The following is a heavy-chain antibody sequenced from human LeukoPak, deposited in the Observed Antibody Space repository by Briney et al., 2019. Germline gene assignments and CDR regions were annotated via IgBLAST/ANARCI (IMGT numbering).Heavy chain of an antibody. J-gene: IGHJ6*03. D-gene: IGHD3-10*01. CDR2: ISWNSGSI. Sequence: GRSLTLSCAASGFTFDDYAMHWVRQAPGKGLEWVSGISWNSGSIGYADSVKGRFTISRDNAKNSLYLQMNSLRAEDTALYYCAKDIAGEPPYYYMDVWGKGTTVTVSS. CDR1: GFTFDDYA. V-gene: IGHV3-9*01. CDR3: AKDIAGEPPYYYMDV.